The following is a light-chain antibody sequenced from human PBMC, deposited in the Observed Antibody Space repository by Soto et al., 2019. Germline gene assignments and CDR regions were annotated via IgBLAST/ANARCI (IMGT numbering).Light chain of an antibody. J-gene: IGLJ1*01. CDR3: SSYAGTNYV. Sequence: QSALTQPPSASGSPGQSVTISCTGTSSDVGGYNYVSWYQQHPGKAPKLMIYEVSKRPSGVPDRFSGSKSGNTASLNVSGLQAEDEADYYCSSYAGTNYVFGTGTKVTVL. CDR1: SSDVGGYNY. V-gene: IGLV2-8*01. CDR2: EVS.